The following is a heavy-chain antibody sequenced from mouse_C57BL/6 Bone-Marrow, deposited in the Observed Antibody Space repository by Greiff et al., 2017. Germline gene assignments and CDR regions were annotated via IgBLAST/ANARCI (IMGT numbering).Heavy chain of an antibody. CDR3: ARSTWLLRSDY. J-gene: IGHJ2*01. D-gene: IGHD2-3*01. Sequence: QVQLQQSGAELVRPGASVKLSCKASGYTFTSYGISWVKQRTGQGLEWIGEIYPRSGNTYYNEKFKGKATLTADKSSSTAYMQLRSLTSEDSAVYFCARSTWLLRSDYWGQGTTLTVSA. CDR2: IYPRSGNT. CDR1: GYTFTSYG. V-gene: IGHV1-81*01.